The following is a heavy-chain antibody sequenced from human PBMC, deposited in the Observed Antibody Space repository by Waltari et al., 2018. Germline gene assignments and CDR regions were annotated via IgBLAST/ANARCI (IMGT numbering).Heavy chain of an antibody. V-gene: IGHV4-34*01. CDR1: AGSFSVFY. CDR2: SHHSGST. J-gene: IGHJ6*02. CDR3: ARRDYYGSGSYYYYYGMDV. D-gene: IGHD3-10*01. Sequence: QVQPQQWGAGLLKPSDTLSLTHAVYAGSFSVFYWIWLPTPPVQWLEWIGESHHSGSTNFNPSLKSRVTISVDTSKNQFSLKLSSVTAADTAVYYCARRDYYGSGSYYYYYGMDVWGQGTTVTVSS.